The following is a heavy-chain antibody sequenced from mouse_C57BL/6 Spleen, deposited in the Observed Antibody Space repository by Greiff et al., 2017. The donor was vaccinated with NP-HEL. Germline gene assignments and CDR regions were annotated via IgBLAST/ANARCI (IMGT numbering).Heavy chain of an antibody. J-gene: IGHJ2*01. Sequence: EVHLVESEGGLVQPGSSMKLSCTASGFTFSDYYMAWVRQVPEKGLEWVANINYDGSSTYYLDSLKSRFIISRDNAKNILYLQMSSLKSEDTATYYCARDPGTGPGYFDYWDQGTTLTVSS. CDR2: INYDGSST. CDR3: ARDPGTGPGYFDY. V-gene: IGHV5-16*01. D-gene: IGHD4-1*01. CDR1: GFTFSDYY.